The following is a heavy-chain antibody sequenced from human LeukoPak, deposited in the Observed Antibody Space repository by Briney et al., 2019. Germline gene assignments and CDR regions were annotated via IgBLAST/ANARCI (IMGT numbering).Heavy chain of an antibody. CDR2: IYYSGTT. J-gene: IGHJ5*02. D-gene: IGHD1-1*01. CDR1: GGSISSYY. CDR3: ARTGEPYNWFDP. Sequence: PSETLSLTCTVSGGSISSYYWSWIRQPPGKGLEWIGYIYYSGTTNYNPSLKSRVTISVDTSKNQFSLKLSSVTAADTAVYYCARTGEPYNWFDPWGQGTLVTVSS. V-gene: IGHV4-59*12.